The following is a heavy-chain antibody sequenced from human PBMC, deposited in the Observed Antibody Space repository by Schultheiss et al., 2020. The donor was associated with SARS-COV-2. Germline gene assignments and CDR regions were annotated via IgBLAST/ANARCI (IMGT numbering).Heavy chain of an antibody. Sequence: SETLSLSCAVYGGSFSGHYWSWVRQPPGKGLEWIGDINHSGRTTYNPSLKSRVTISADTAKNQFSLKLTSVTAADTAMYYCARGRLDVTMIVVVITSGSYYFDSWGQGTLVTVSS. CDR3: ARGRLDVTMIVVVITSGSYYFDS. D-gene: IGHD3-22*01. V-gene: IGHV4-34*01. J-gene: IGHJ4*02. CDR1: GGSFSGHY. CDR2: INHSGRT.